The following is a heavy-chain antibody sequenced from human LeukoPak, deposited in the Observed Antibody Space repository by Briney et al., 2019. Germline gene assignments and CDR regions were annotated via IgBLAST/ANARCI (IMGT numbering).Heavy chain of an antibody. CDR3: ARDQRLLLGY. J-gene: IGHJ4*02. Sequence: SETLSLTCTVSGGSISSYYWSWIRQPPGKGLEWIGYIYYSGSTYYNPSLKSRVTISSDMSQNEFSLKLSSVTPADTAVYYCARDQRLLLGYWGQGTLVTVSS. D-gene: IGHD3-22*01. CDR2: IYYSGST. V-gene: IGHV4-59*12. CDR1: GGSISSYY.